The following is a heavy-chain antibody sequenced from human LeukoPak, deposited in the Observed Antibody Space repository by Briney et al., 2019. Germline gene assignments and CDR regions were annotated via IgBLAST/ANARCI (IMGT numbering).Heavy chain of an antibody. V-gene: IGHV1-46*01. J-gene: IGHJ3*02. CDR2: INPSGGST. CDR1: GYXFTSYY. CDR3: ARDRGYYSSGYYYGAFDI. D-gene: IGHD3-22*01. Sequence: ASVTVSCKASGYXFTSYYMHWVRQAPGQGLEWMGIINPSGGSTSYAQKFQGRVTMTRDTSTSTVYMELSSLRSEDTAVYYCARDRGYYSSGYYYGAFDIWGQGTMVTVSS.